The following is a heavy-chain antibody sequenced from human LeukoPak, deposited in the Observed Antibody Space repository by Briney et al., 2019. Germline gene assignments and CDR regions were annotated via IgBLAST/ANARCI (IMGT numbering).Heavy chain of an antibody. CDR1: GFTFSSYA. CDR3: ARGPNRLYCSGGSCYGAAFDI. D-gene: IGHD2-15*01. CDR2: ISYDVSNK. Sequence: GGSLRLSCAASGFTFSSYAMHWVRQAPGKGLEWVAVISYDVSNKYYADSVKGRFTISTDNSKNTLYLQMNSLRAEDTAVYYCARGPNRLYCSGGSCYGAAFDIWGQGTMVTVSS. J-gene: IGHJ3*02. V-gene: IGHV3-30*04.